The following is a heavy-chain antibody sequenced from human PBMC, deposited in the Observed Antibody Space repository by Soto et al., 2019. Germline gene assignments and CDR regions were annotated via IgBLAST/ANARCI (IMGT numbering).Heavy chain of an antibody. CDR1: GGSISSGDYY. J-gene: IGHJ4*02. V-gene: IGHV4-30-4*01. D-gene: IGHD3-22*01. CDR2: IYYSGST. Sequence: SETLSLTCTVSGGSISSGDYYWSWIRQPPGKGLEWIGYIYYSGSTYYNPSLKSRVTISVDTSKNQFSLKLSSVTAADTAVYYCARGSYYDSSGYSSHFDYWGQGTLVTVSS. CDR3: ARGSYYDSSGYSSHFDY.